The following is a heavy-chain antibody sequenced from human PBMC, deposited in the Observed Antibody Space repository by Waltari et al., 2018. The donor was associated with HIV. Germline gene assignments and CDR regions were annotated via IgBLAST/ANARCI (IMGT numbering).Heavy chain of an antibody. CDR2: ISTTGDST. CDR1: GFTFSDYS. Sequence: EVQLLESGGGLVQPGGSLRLSCAASGFTFSDYSMSWVRQAPGKGVVGLVDISTTGDSTTDGDSGKGRFNISRDNAKNTVFLQMNSLGAEETAIYYFAKKGHLSGGNWKRDYFDYWGQGTLVTVSS. D-gene: IGHD2-15*01. CDR3: AKKGHLSGGNWKRDYFDY. J-gene: IGHJ4*02. V-gene: IGHV3-23*01.